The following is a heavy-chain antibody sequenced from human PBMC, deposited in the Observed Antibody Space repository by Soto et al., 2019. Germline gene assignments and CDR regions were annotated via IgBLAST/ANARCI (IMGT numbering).Heavy chain of an antibody. CDR2: ISAYNGNT. J-gene: IGHJ4*02. Sequence: SXKVSFKASGYTXSSYGSGWVRQAPGQGLEWIGWISAYNGNTNYAQKLQGRVTMTTDTSTSTAYMELRSLRSDDTAVYYCARGDCGGDCYSPTHDYWGQGTLGTVSS. V-gene: IGHV1-18*04. CDR1: GYTXSSYG. D-gene: IGHD2-21*02. CDR3: ARGDCGGDCYSPTHDY.